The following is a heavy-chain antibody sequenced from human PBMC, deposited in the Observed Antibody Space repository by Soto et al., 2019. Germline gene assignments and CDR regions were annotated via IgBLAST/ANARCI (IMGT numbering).Heavy chain of an antibody. D-gene: IGHD5-18*01. CDR3: AKPSDVDTAMVYYFDY. Sequence: GGSLRLSCAASGFTFSSYAMSWVRQAPGKGLEWVSAISGSGGSTYYADSVKGRFTISRDNSKNTLYLQMNSLRAEDTAVYYCAKPSDVDTAMVYYFDYWGQGTLVTVSS. CDR1: GFTFSSYA. CDR2: ISGSGGST. V-gene: IGHV3-23*01. J-gene: IGHJ4*02.